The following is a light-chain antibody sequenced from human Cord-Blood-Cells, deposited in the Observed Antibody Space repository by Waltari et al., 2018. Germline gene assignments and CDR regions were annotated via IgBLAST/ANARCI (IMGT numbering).Light chain of an antibody. CDR2: EGS. CDR1: SSDVGSYNL. J-gene: IGLJ3*02. V-gene: IGLV2-23*01. CDR3: CSYAGSSTWV. Sequence: QSALTQPASVSGSPGQSITIHCTGTSSDVGSYNLVSWYQQHPVNAPKHIIYEGSKRPSWFSNRFSGSTSRNTSSLTFSELQAEDEADYYCCSYAGSSTWVFGGGTKLTVL.